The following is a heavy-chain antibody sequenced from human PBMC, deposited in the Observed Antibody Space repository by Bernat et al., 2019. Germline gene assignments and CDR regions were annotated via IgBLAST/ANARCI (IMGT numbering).Heavy chain of an antibody. CDR1: GYTFTSYD. Sequence: QVQLVQSGAEVKKPGASVKVSCKASGYTFTSYDINWVRQATGQGLEWMGWMNPNSGNTGYAQKFQGRVTMTRNTSISTAYMELSSLRSEDTALYYCAKDSRTQSYGNFDYWGQGTLVTVSS. D-gene: IGHD5-18*01. J-gene: IGHJ4*02. V-gene: IGHV1-8*01. CDR3: AKDSRTQSYGNFDY. CDR2: MNPNSGNT.